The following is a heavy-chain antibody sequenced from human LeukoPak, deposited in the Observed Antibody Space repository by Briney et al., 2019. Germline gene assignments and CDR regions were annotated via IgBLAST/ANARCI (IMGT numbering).Heavy chain of an antibody. V-gene: IGHV3-48*04. CDR3: ARDLRANDYGS. CDR1: GFTFNTYN. CDR2: ISSSGSTI. Sequence: GESLRLSCVASGFTFNTYNMNWVRQAPGKGLEWVSYISSSGSTIYYADSVKGRLTISRDNAKNSLYLQMNSLRAEDTAVYYCARDLRANDYGSWGQGTLVTVSS. J-gene: IGHJ5*02. D-gene: IGHD4-17*01.